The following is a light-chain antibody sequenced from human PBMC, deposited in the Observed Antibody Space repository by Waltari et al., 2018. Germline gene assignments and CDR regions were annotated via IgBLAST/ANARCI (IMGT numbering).Light chain of an antibody. CDR1: SSNIGAGYD. CDR3: QSYDSSLSGPYVV. CDR2: GNS. J-gene: IGLJ2*01. V-gene: IGLV1-40*01. Sequence: QSVLTQPPSVSGAPGQRVTISCTGSSSNIGAGYDVHWFQQLPATAPKLLISGNSNRPSGVPDRFSGSKSGTSASLAITGLQAEDEADYYCQSYDSSLSGPYVVFGGGTKLTVL.